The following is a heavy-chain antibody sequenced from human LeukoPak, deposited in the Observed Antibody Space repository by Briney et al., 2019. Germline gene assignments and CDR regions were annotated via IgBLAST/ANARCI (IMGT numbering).Heavy chain of an antibody. Sequence: GGSLRLSCAASGFIVSSNYMNWVRQAPGKGLEWVAKIKQDGSEKYYVDSVKGRFTISRDNAKNSLYLQMNSLRAEDTAVYYCARGPTRANSSDYWGQGTLLTVSS. J-gene: IGHJ4*02. D-gene: IGHD2/OR15-2a*01. V-gene: IGHV3-7*01. CDR2: IKQDGSEK. CDR1: GFIVSSNY. CDR3: ARGPTRANSSDY.